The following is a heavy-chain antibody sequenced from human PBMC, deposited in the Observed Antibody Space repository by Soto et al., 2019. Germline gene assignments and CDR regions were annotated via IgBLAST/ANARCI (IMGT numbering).Heavy chain of an antibody. Sequence: ASVKVSCKASGGTFSSYAISWVRQAPGQGLEWMGGIIPIFGTANYAQKFQGRVTITADESTSTAYTELSSLRSEDTAVYYCARDSTSQLSPGYYYYYGMDVWGQGTTVTVSS. J-gene: IGHJ6*02. D-gene: IGHD6-6*01. CDR3: ARDSTSQLSPGYYYYYGMDV. CDR2: IIPIFGTA. V-gene: IGHV1-69*13. CDR1: GGTFSSYA.